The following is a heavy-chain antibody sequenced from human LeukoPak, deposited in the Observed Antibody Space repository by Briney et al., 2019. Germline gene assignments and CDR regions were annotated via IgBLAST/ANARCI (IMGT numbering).Heavy chain of an antibody. D-gene: IGHD2-2*01. CDR2: IIPIFGTA. J-gene: IGHJ4*02. CDR1: GGTFSCYA. CDR3: ARQRVPAATYYFDY. V-gene: IGHV1-69*01. Sequence: SEKVSCNASGGTFSCYAICWVRQAPAQGLEWVGGIIPIFGTANYAQKFQGRVTITADESTSTAYMELSSLRSEDTAVYYCARQRVPAATYYFDYWGQGTLVTVSS.